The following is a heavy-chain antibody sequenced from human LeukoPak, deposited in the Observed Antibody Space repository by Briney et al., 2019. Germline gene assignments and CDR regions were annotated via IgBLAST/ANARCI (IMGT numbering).Heavy chain of an antibody. V-gene: IGHV1-69*05. J-gene: IGHJ4*02. Sequence: RASVKVSCKASGGTFSSYAISWVRQAPGQGLEWMGGIIPIFGTANYAQKFQGRVTITTDESTSTAYMELSSLRSEDTAVYYCARPTGDNYYFDYWGQGTLVTVSS. CDR3: ARPTGDNYYFDY. CDR1: GGTFSSYA. CDR2: IIPIFGTA. D-gene: IGHD7-27*01.